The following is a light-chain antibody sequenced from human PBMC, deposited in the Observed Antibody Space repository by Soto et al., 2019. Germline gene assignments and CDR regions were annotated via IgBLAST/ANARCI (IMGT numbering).Light chain of an antibody. J-gene: IGKJ4*01. CDR2: DAS. CDR3: QQYDNLPLT. Sequence: DIQMTQSPSSLSASVGDRLTITCQASQGISNFLNWYQQKPGKAPKLLIYDASTLEAGVPSRFSGSASGTAFTFTISTLQPEDIATYYCQQYDNLPLTFGGGTKVEIK. V-gene: IGKV1-33*01. CDR1: QGISNF.